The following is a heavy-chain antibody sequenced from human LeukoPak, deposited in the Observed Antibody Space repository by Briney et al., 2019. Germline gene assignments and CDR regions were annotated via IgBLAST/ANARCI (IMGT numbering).Heavy chain of an antibody. CDR1: GFTFSSYA. D-gene: IGHD3-3*01. CDR2: ISYDGSNK. J-gene: IGHJ4*02. V-gene: IGHV3-30-3*01. Sequence: SGGSLRLSCAASGFTFSSYAMHWVRQAPGKWLEWEAVISYDGSNKYYADSVKGRFTISRDNSKNTLYLQMNSLRAEDTAVYYCASDTSDFWSGYPYYFDYWGQGTLVTVSS. CDR3: ASDTSDFWSGYPYYFDY.